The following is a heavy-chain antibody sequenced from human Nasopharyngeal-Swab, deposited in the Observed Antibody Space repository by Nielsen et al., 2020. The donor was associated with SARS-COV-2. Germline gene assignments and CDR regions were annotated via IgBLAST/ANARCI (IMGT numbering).Heavy chain of an antibody. CDR3: AKARGSYYYSDFDY. J-gene: IGHJ4*02. V-gene: IGHV3-23*01. D-gene: IGHD1-26*01. CDR1: GFTFSSYA. Sequence: GESLKISCAASGFTFSSYAMSWVRQAPGKGLEWVSAISGSGGSTYYADSVKGRFTISRDNSKNTLYLQMNSLRAEDTAVYYCAKARGSYYYSDFDYWGQGTLVTVSS. CDR2: ISGSGGST.